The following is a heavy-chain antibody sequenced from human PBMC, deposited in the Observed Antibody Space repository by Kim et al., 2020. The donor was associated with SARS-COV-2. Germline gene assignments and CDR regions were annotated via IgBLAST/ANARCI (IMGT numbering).Heavy chain of an antibody. CDR1: GYTFTSNH. J-gene: IGHJ4*02. Sequence: ASVKVSCKASGYTFTSNHMHWVRQAPGQGLEWMGMITPSGGSTNYAQKFQGSVTMTMDTSTSTVYMELSSLRSEDTAVYYCARDREGDWTFDYWGQGTLVTVSS. D-gene: IGHD2-21*02. CDR2: ITPSGGST. CDR3: ARDREGDWTFDY. V-gene: IGHV1-46*01.